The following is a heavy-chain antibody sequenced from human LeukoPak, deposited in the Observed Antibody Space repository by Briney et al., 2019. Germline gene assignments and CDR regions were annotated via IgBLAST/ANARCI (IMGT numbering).Heavy chain of an antibody. Sequence: GRSLRLSCAASGFTFSSYAMHWVRQAPGKGLEWVAVISYDGSNKYYADSVKGRFTISRDNSKNTLYLQMNSLRAEDTAVYYCAREGSGAEGNVFDIWGQGTMVTVSS. CDR3: AREGSGAEGNVFDI. J-gene: IGHJ3*02. V-gene: IGHV3-30-3*01. CDR1: GFTFSSYA. D-gene: IGHD3-10*01. CDR2: ISYDGSNK.